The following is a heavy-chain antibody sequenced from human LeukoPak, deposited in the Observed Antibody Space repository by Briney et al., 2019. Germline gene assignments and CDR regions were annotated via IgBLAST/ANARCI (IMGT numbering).Heavy chain of an antibody. CDR2: AIPLLDIS. V-gene: IGHV1-69*04. CDR1: GGTFTNSA. CDR3: ARERCSGYDFGAGYFQCFGLDV. J-gene: IGHJ6*02. D-gene: IGHD5-12*01. Sequence: GASVKVSCKASGGTFTNSAVNWVRQAPGQGLEWMGRAIPLLDISNYAPEYQGRVTITTDKTTNTVNLEVNSLTSEDTAVYYCARERCSGYDFGAGYFQCFGLDVWGRGTTVTVS.